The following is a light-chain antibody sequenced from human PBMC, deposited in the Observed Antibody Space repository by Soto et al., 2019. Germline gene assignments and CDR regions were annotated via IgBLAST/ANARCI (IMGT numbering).Light chain of an antibody. J-gene: IGKJ2*01. V-gene: IGKV3-15*01. CDR3: QQYNNWPPLYS. CDR2: GAS. CDR1: QSVSSD. Sequence: EIVMTQSPATLSVSPGERATLSCRASQSVSSDLAWYQQQPGQAPRLLIYGASMRATGIPARFSGSGSGTEFTLTITRLQSEDFAVYYCQQYNNWPPLYSFGQRTK.